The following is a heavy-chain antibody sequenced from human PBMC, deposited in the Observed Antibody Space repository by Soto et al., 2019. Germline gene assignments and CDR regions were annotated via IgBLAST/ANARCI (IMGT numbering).Heavy chain of an antibody. Sequence: SETLSLTCTVSDGSIRRSNFYWGWIRQPPGKGLEWIGSLLYSGTTSYNPSLKGRVTISADTSKNQFSLKLSSVTAADTAVYYCARRGRPAAFDYWGQGTLVTVSS. J-gene: IGHJ4*02. CDR2: LLYSGTT. D-gene: IGHD2-2*01. CDR1: DGSIRRSNFY. V-gene: IGHV4-39*01. CDR3: ARRGRPAAFDY.